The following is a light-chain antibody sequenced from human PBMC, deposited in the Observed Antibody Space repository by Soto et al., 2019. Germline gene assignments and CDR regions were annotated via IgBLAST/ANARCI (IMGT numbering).Light chain of an antibody. CDR3: QQYESYSPLT. J-gene: IGKJ4*01. V-gene: IGKV1-5*01. Sequence: DIQMTQTPSTLSASVGDSVTITCRASQSINRWVAWYQQKPGKAPKLLIYDAYSLESGVPSRSSGRRSGTEFTLTIAGLQPEDFATYYCQQYESYSPLTFGGGTKVDIK. CDR2: DAY. CDR1: QSINRW.